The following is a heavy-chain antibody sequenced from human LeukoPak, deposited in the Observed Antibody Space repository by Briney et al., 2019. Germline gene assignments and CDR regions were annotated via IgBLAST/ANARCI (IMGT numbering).Heavy chain of an antibody. CDR2: LHYSGIT. V-gene: IGHV4-59*11. J-gene: IGHJ4*02. D-gene: IGHD5-24*01. Sequence: SETLSLTCTVSGGSISSHDWSWIRQPPGKGLEWIGYLHYSGITSYNPSLKSRVTISVDTSKSQFSLKLTSVTAADTAVYYCARDGYTIASYFDYWGQGALVTVSS. CDR3: ARDGYTIASYFDY. CDR1: GGSISSHD.